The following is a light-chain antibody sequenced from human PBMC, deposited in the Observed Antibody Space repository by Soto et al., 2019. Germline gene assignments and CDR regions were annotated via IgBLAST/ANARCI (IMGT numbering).Light chain of an antibody. J-gene: IGKJ4*01. CDR3: QQYERWPPLT. Sequence: EIVMTQSPASLSVSPGERVTLSCRASQSVRSELAWYQQKSGQPPRLLIYGASTRATGIPARFSGSGSGTEFTLTINDLQYEDFAVNYCQQYERWPPLTFGGGTKVEIK. CDR2: GAS. CDR1: QSVRSE. V-gene: IGKV3-15*01.